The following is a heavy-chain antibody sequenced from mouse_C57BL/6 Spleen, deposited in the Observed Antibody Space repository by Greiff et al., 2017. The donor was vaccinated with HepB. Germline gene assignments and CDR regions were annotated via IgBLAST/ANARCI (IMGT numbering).Heavy chain of an antibody. D-gene: IGHD2-3*01. CDR1: GYSITSGYY. V-gene: IGHV3-6*01. Sequence: EVQLQQSGPGLVKPSQSLSLTCSVTGYSITSGYYWNWIRQFPGNKLEWMGYISYDGSNNYNPSLKNRISITRDTSKNQVFLKLNSVTTEDTATYYCARDGLLRGAMDYWGQGTSVTVSS. CDR2: ISYDGSN. J-gene: IGHJ4*01. CDR3: ARDGLLRGAMDY.